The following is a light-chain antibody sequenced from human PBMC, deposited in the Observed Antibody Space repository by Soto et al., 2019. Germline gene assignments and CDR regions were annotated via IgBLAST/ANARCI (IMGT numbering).Light chain of an antibody. J-gene: IGKJ4*01. V-gene: IGKV2-24*01. CDR2: RIS. CDR3: MQATQSFT. Sequence: DIVLTQTPLSSPVALGQPASISCRSSQSLAHSDGNTYLSWLQQRPGQPPRLLIYRISTRFYGVPDRFSGSGAGTDFTLKISRVEAEDVGIYYCMQATQSFTFGGGTKVEI. CDR1: QSLAHSDGNTY.